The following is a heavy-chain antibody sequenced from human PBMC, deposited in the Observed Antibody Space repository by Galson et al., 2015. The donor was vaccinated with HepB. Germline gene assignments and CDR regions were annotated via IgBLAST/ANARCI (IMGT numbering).Heavy chain of an antibody. Sequence: SLRLSCAASGFTFSTHALHWVRQAPGKGLEYVSAISSNGGSTYCADSVKGRFNISRDNSKNTLYLQMSSLRAEDTAVYYCVKGPRGYYYGMDVWGQGTTVTVS. CDR1: GFTFSTHA. J-gene: IGHJ6*02. V-gene: IGHV3-64D*06. CDR2: ISSNGGST. CDR3: VKGPRGYYYGMDV.